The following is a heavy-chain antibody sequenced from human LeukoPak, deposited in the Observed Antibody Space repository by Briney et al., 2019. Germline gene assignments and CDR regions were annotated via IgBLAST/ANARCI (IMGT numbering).Heavy chain of an antibody. J-gene: IGHJ4*02. CDR2: IRYDGTDK. Sequence: GGSLRLSCAASGFTFSSYGLHWVRQAPGKGLEWVTFIRYDGTDKYYADSVKGRFTISRDNAKNSLYLQMNSLRAEDTAVYYCARDISGYSYGSSDYWGQGTLVTVSS. V-gene: IGHV3-30*02. CDR1: GFTFSSYG. CDR3: ARDISGYSYGSSDY. D-gene: IGHD5-18*01.